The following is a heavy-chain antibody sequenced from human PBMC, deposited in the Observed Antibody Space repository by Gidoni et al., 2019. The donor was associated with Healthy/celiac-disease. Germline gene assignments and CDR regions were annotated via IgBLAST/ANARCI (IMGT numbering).Heavy chain of an antibody. CDR2: INHSGST. CDR3: ARGKDRYGGNSGFDY. V-gene: IGHV4-34*01. CDR1: GGSFSDYY. D-gene: IGHD2-21*02. J-gene: IGHJ4*02. Sequence: QVQLQQWGAGLLKPSETLSLTCAVYGGSFSDYYWSWIRQPPGKGLEWIGEINHSGSTNYTPSLKSRVTISVDTSKIQFSLKLSSVIAADTAVYDCARGKDRYGGNSGFDYWGQGTLVTVSA.